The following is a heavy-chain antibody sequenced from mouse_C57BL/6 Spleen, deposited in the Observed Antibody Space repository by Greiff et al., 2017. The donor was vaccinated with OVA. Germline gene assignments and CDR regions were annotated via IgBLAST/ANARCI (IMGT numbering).Heavy chain of an antibody. J-gene: IGHJ3*01. Sequence: EVQLQQSGPELVKPGASVKISCKASGYTFTDYYMNWVKQSHGKSLEWIGDINPNNGGTSYNQKFKGKATLTVDKSSSTAYMELRSLTSEDSAVYDCARGDYYGSSYGRFAYWGQGTLVTVSA. CDR2: INPNNGGT. CDR3: ARGDYYGSSYGRFAY. CDR1: GYTFTDYY. D-gene: IGHD1-1*01. V-gene: IGHV1-26*01.